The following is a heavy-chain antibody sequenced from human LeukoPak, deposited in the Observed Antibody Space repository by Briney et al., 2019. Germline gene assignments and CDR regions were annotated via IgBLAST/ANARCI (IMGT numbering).Heavy chain of an antibody. J-gene: IGHJ5*02. Sequence: GGSLRLSCAASGFTFSGHGMHWVRQAPGKGLEWVAFIRYDGSDKYYADSVKGRFTISRDNSENTLYLQMNSLRAEDTAVYYCARGDCSSTSCYPNWFDPWGQGTLVTVSS. D-gene: IGHD2-2*01. CDR1: GFTFSGHG. CDR2: IRYDGSDK. V-gene: IGHV3-30*02. CDR3: ARGDCSSTSCYPNWFDP.